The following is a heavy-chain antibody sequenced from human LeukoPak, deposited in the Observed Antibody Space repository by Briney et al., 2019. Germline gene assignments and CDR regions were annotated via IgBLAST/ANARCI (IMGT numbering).Heavy chain of an antibody. J-gene: IGHJ4*02. CDR2: INYSGST. CDR3: ARYVVYGSGKYYFDY. CDR1: GGSINSSSYY. D-gene: IGHD3-10*01. Sequence: PSETLSLTCTVSGGSINSSSYYWSWIRQPPGKGLEWIASINYSGSTYYNPSLKSRVTISVDTSENQFSLKLSSVTAADTAVYYCARYVVYGSGKYYFDYWGQGTLVTVSS. V-gene: IGHV4-39*01.